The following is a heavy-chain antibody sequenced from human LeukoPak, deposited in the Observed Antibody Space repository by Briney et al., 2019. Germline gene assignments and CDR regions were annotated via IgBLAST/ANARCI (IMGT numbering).Heavy chain of an antibody. Sequence: GASVKVSCKASGGTFSSYAISWVRQAPGQGLEWMGRILPIFATANYAQKFQGRVTITADESTSTAYMELSSLRSEDTAVYYCARESGSYEAYFDYWGQGTLVTVSS. J-gene: IGHJ4*02. V-gene: IGHV1-69*13. CDR3: ARESGSYEAYFDY. CDR1: GGTFSSYA. CDR2: ILPIFATA. D-gene: IGHD1-26*01.